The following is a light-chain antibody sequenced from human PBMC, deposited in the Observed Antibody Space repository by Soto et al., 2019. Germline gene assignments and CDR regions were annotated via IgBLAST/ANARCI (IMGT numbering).Light chain of an antibody. Sequence: QSVLTQPPSASGTPGQRVTISCSGSSSNIGSNYVYWYQQLPGTAPKLLIYRNNQRPSGVPDRFSGSKSGTSASLAINGLRSEDEADYYCAAWDDSLSGPVFGGGTQLTVL. CDR2: RNN. J-gene: IGLJ7*01. CDR3: AAWDDSLSGPV. V-gene: IGLV1-47*01. CDR1: SSNIGSNY.